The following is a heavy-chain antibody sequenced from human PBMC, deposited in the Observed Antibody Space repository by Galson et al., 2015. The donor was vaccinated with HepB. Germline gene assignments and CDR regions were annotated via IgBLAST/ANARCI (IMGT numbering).Heavy chain of an antibody. CDR1: SGSFSGYY. Sequence: LSLTCAVYSGSFSGYYWSWIRQPPGKGLEWIGEINHSGSTNYNPSLKSRVTISVDTSKNQFSLKLSSVTAADTAVYYCARGRGIMITFGGVIGLDYWGQGTLVTVSS. CDR2: INHSGST. J-gene: IGHJ4*02. CDR3: ARGRGIMITFGGVIGLDY. V-gene: IGHV4-34*01. D-gene: IGHD3-16*02.